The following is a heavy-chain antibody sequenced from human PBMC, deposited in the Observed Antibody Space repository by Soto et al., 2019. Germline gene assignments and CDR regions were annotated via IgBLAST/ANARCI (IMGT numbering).Heavy chain of an antibody. Sequence: SETLSLTCTVSGGSISSSSYYWGWIRQPQGKGLEWIGSIYYSGSTYYNPSLKSRVTISVDTSKNQFSLKLSSVTAADTAVYYCARRGIVGATQKKYYYGMDVWGQGTTVT. CDR1: GGSISSSSYY. CDR2: IYYSGST. V-gene: IGHV4-39*01. D-gene: IGHD1-26*01. J-gene: IGHJ6*02. CDR3: ARRGIVGATQKKYYYGMDV.